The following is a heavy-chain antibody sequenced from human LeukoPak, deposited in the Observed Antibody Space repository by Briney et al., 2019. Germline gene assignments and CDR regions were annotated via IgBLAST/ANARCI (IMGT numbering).Heavy chain of an antibody. CDR3: ARVGPLWFGELFTPLPYYYYYGMDG. V-gene: IGHV3-48*02. J-gene: IGHJ6*02. D-gene: IGHD3-10*01. Sequence: GGSLRLSCAASGFTFSSYSMNWVRQAPGKGLVWVSYISSSGSTIYYADSVKGRFTISRDNAKNSLYLQMNSLRDEDTAVYYCARVGPLWFGELFTPLPYYYYYGMDGWGQGTTVTVSS. CDR2: ISSSGSTI. CDR1: GFTFSSYS.